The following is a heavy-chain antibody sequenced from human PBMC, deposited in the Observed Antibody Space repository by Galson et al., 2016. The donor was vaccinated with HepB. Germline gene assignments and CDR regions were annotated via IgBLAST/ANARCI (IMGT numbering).Heavy chain of an antibody. CDR2: IGSSGVIT. CDR1: GLMFSSSD. CDR3: AGVWI. V-gene: IGHV3-23*01. J-gene: IGHJ3*02. Sequence: SLRLSCAVSGLMFSSSDMSWVRQAPGQGLEWVSHIGSSGVITYYADSVRGRFTISRDNSKSTLYLHMHSLRDEDTAVYYCAGVWIWGQGTKVTVSS. D-gene: IGHD3-16*01.